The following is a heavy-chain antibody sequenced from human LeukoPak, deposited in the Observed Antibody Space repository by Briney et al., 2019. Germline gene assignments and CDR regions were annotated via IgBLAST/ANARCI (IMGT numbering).Heavy chain of an antibody. CDR1: GFTFADNG. V-gene: IGHV3-48*02. CDR3: ARVLGGWYEDY. Sequence: GGSLRLSCLVSGFTFADNGLSWFRQAPGKGLEWLSFITSSSSTIYYADSVKGRFTISRDNAKNSLYLQMNSLRDEDTAVYYCARVLGGWYEDYWGQGTLVTVSS. J-gene: IGHJ4*02. D-gene: IGHD6-19*01. CDR2: ITSSSSTI.